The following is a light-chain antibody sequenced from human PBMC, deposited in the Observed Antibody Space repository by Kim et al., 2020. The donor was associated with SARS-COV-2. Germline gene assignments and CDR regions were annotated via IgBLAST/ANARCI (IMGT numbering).Light chain of an antibody. Sequence: SYELTQPPSVSVAPGKTARITCGGNNIGSKSVHWYQQKPGQAPVLVIYYDSDRPSGIPERFSGSNSGNTATLTISRVEAGDEDDYYCQVWDSSSDHALFG. CDR3: QVWDSSSDHAL. V-gene: IGLV3-21*04. CDR2: YDS. J-gene: IGLJ2*01. CDR1: NIGSKS.